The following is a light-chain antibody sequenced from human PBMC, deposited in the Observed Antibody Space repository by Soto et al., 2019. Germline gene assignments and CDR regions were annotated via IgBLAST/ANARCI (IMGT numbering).Light chain of an antibody. CDR1: QTISSW. Sequence: DIQMTQSPSTLSGSVGDRVTITCRASQTISSWLAWYQQKPGKAPKLLIYKASTLKSGVPARFSGSGSGTEFTLTISRLQADDFATYYCKQYNSYSVAFGQGTQVDIK. CDR3: KQYNSYSVA. V-gene: IGKV1-5*03. CDR2: KAS. J-gene: IGKJ1*01.